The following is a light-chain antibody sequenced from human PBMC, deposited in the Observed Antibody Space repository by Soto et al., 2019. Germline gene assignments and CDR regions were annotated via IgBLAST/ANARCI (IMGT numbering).Light chain of an antibody. CDR2: END. V-gene: IGLV1-51*02. CDR1: STNIGNYY. Sequence: QAVLTQPPSMSAAPGHKVTMSCSGGSTNIGNYYVSWHQQRPGTAPRLLIYENDKRPSGIPDRFSGSKSGTSATLGITGLQPGDEADYYCGTWDSSLSIFVFGTGSKVTVL. CDR3: GTWDSSLSIFV. J-gene: IGLJ1*01.